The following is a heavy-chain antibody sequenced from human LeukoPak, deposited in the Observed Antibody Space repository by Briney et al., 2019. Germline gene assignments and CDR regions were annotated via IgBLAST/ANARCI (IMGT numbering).Heavy chain of an antibody. V-gene: IGHV4-30-2*01. D-gene: IGHD4-17*01. CDR2: IYHSGST. CDR1: GGSISSGGYY. J-gene: IGHJ4*02. CDR3: ASSPQDHTTGDFDY. Sequence: PSQTLSLTCTVSGGSISSGGYYWSWIRQPPGKGLEWIGYIYHSGSTYYNPSLESRVTISVDRSKNQFSLKLSSVTAADTAVYYCASSPQDHTTGDFDYWGQGTLVTVSS.